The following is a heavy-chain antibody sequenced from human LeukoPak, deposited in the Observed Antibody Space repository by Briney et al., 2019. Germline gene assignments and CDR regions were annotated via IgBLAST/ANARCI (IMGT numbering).Heavy chain of an antibody. Sequence: SETLSLTCTVPGGSISSGGYYWSWIRQHPGKGLEWIGYIYYSGSTYYNPSLKSRVTISVDTSKNQFSLKLSSVTAADTAVYYCARDSITGTTSWGQGTLVTVSS. J-gene: IGHJ5*02. CDR2: IYYSGST. V-gene: IGHV4-31*03. CDR3: ARDSITGTTS. D-gene: IGHD1-7*01. CDR1: GGSISSGGYY.